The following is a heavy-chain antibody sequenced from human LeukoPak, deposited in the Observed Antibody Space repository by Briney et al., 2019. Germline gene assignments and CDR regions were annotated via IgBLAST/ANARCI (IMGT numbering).Heavy chain of an antibody. J-gene: IGHJ4*02. CDR3: VRGGYGYPFDF. CDR2: IKQDGSVK. V-gene: IGHV3-7*04. CDR1: GFTFSNYW. Sequence: PGGSLRLSCAGTGFTFSNYWMTWVRQPPGKGLESVANIKQDGSVKYYVDSVKGRFTVSRDNAKNSLYLQMNSLRVDDTAVYYCVRGGYGYPFDFWGQGTLVTVSS. D-gene: IGHD5-18*01.